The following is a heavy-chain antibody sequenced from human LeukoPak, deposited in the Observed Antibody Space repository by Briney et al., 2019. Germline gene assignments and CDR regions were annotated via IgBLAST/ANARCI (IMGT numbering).Heavy chain of an antibody. CDR2: ISSDGSST. Sequence: GGSLRLSCAASGFTFSSYAMYWIRQAPGKGLVWVSRISSDGSSTVYADSVKGRFTISRDIAKNTLYLQMNSLRAEDTAVYYCERAPMGAHTDYWGKGTMVTVSS. CDR3: ERAPMGAHTDY. D-gene: IGHD1-26*01. CDR1: GFTFSSYA. V-gene: IGHV3-74*01. J-gene: IGHJ4*02.